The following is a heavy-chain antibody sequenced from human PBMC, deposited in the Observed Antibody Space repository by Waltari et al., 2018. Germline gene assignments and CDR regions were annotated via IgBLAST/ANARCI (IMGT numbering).Heavy chain of an antibody. CDR3: ARDHHVLRFSYGLDV. J-gene: IGHJ6*02. CDR2: IYSGGNT. V-gene: IGHV3-66*01. CDR1: GLNININY. Sequence: EEQLVESGGGLVQPGGSLRLSCAVSGLNININYMSWVRQAPGKGLEWVSVIYSGGNTYYADSGKGRFIISRDTSKNTLYLQMNSLRAEDTAIYYCARDHHVLRFSYGLDVWGQGTTVTVSS. D-gene: IGHD3-3*01.